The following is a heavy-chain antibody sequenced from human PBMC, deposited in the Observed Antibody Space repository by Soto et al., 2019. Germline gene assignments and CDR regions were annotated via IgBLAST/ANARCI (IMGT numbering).Heavy chain of an antibody. CDR2: IYYSGST. CDR3: ARALRICSGGSCYESFDY. Sequence: SETLSLTCTVSGGSISSYYWSWIRQPPGKGLEWIGYIYYSGSTNYNPSLKSRVTISVDTSKNQFSLKLSSVTAADTAVYYCARALRICSGGSCYESFDYWGQGTLVTVSS. J-gene: IGHJ4*02. D-gene: IGHD2-15*01. CDR1: GGSISSYY. V-gene: IGHV4-59*01.